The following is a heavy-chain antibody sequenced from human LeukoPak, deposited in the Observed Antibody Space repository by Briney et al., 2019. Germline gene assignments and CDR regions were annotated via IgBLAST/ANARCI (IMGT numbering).Heavy chain of an antibody. D-gene: IGHD6-19*01. CDR3: ARLIAVAVRNYGMDV. V-gene: IGHV1-18*01. CDR1: GYTFTSYG. CDR2: ISPYNGNT. Sequence: ASVKVSCKASGYTFTSYGISWVRQAPGQGLEWMGWISPYNGNTNYAQKLQGRVTMTTDTSTSTAYMELRSLRSDDTAVYYCARLIAVAVRNYGMDVWGQGTTVTVSS. J-gene: IGHJ6*02.